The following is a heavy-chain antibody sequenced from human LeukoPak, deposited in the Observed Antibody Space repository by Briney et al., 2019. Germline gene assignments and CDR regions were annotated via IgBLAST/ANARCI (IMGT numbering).Heavy chain of an antibody. CDR1: GGSFSGYY. J-gene: IGHJ4*02. CDR3: AGDSSGYYYGGY. D-gene: IGHD3-22*01. V-gene: IGHV4-34*01. CDR2: INHSGST. Sequence: SETPSLTCAVYGGSFSGYYWSWIRQPPGKGLEWIGEINHSGSTNYNPSLKSRVTISVDTSKNQFSLKLSSVTAADTAVYYCAGDSSGYYYGGYWGQGTLVTVSS.